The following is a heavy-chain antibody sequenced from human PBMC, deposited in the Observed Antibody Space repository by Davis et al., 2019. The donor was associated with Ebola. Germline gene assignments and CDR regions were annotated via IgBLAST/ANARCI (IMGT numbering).Heavy chain of an antibody. CDR1: GFTFSSYW. CDR3: ARAQVVVVPAANPNYYYGMDV. CDR2: IKQDGSEK. D-gene: IGHD2-2*01. Sequence: GGSLRLSCAASGFTFSSYWMSWVRQAPGKGLEWVANIKQDGSEKYYVDSVKGRFTISRDNAKNSLYLQMNSLRAEDTAVYYCARAQVVVVPAANPNYYYGMDVWGQGTTVTVSS. V-gene: IGHV3-7*03. J-gene: IGHJ6*02.